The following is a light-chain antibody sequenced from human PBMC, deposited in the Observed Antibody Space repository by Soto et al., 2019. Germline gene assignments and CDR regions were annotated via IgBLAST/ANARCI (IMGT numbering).Light chain of an antibody. CDR1: SSDVGGYNY. Sequence: QSALTQPASVSGSPGQSITISSTGTSSDVGGYNYVSWCQHHPGKAPKLMIFDVSNRPSGVSNRFSGSKSGNTASLTISGLQPEDEADYYCSSYTTSNTRQIVFGTGTKVTVL. V-gene: IGLV2-14*03. CDR3: SSYTTSNTRQIV. J-gene: IGLJ1*01. CDR2: DVS.